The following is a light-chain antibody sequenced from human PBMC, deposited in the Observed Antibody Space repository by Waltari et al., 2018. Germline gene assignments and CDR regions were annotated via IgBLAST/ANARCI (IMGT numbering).Light chain of an antibody. CDR2: GNS. CDR3: QSFDSSLSASGV. CDR1: SSNIGAGYD. V-gene: IGLV1-40*01. J-gene: IGLJ3*02. Sequence: QSVLTQPPSVSGAPGQRVTISCTGSSSNIGAGYDVHWYQQLPGTAPKLLIYGNSNRPSGVPDRFSGSKSGTSASLTITGLQAEDDADYYCQSFDSSLSASGVFGGGTKLTVL.